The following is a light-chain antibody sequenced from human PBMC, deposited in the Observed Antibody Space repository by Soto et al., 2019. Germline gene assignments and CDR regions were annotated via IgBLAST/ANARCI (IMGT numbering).Light chain of an antibody. CDR2: GAS. CDR1: QTILTN. Sequence: EVVMTQSPATVSVSQGDRATLSCRASQTILTNLAWYQRKPGQAPRLLIYGASNRATGIPDRFSGSGSGTDFTLTISRLEPEDFAVYYCQQYGSSGTFGQGTKVDI. J-gene: IGKJ1*01. CDR3: QQYGSSGT. V-gene: IGKV3-20*01.